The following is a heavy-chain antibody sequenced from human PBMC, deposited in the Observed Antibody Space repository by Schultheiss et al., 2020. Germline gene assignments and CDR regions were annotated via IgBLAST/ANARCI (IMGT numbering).Heavy chain of an antibody. V-gene: IGHV4-31*03. Sequence: SETLSLTCTVSGGSISSGGYYWSWIRQHPGKGLEWIGYIYYSGSTYYNPSLKSRVTISVDTSKNQFSLKLSSVTAADTAVYYCARGRDIVVVVAATPDAFDIWGQGTMVTVSS. CDR1: GGSISSGGYY. CDR3: ARGRDIVVVVAATPDAFDI. D-gene: IGHD2-15*01. CDR2: IYYSGST. J-gene: IGHJ3*02.